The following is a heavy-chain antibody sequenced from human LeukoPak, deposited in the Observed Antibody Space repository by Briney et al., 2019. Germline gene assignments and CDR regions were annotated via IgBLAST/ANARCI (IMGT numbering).Heavy chain of an antibody. D-gene: IGHD2-2*01. CDR2: IRYDGSNK. CDR1: GFIFSNYG. CDR3: AKDRCSSTTCYGEY. V-gene: IGHV3-30*02. Sequence: PGGSLRLSCAASGFIFSNYGIHWVRQAPGKGLEWVAFIRYDGSNKYYADSVKGRFTISRDNSKNMVYLQGNSLSAEDTALYYCAKDRCSSTTCYGEYWGQGTLVTVSS. J-gene: IGHJ4*01.